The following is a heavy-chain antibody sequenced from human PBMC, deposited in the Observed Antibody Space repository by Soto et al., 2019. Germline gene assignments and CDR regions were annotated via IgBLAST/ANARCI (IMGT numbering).Heavy chain of an antibody. V-gene: IGHV5-51*01. CDR3: ARRTELLNWFDP. D-gene: IGHD1-7*01. J-gene: IGHJ5*02. CDR1: GYNFNTHW. CDR2: IYPGDSDT. Sequence: GESLKISCKGSGYNFNTHWIGWVRQMPGKGLEWMGIIYPGDSDTRYSPSFQGQVTISADKSISTAYLQWSSLQASDTAMYYCARRTELLNWFDPWGQGTLVTVSS.